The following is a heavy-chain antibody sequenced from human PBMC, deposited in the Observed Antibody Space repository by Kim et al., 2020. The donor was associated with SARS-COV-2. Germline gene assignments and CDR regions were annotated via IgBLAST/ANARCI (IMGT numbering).Heavy chain of an antibody. CDR1: GYTFTSYA. V-gene: IGHV7-4-1*02. J-gene: IGHJ4*02. D-gene: IGHD3-22*01. CDR3: ARTDYDSGGYYLGY. CDR2: INTNTGNP. Sequence: ASVKVSCKASGYTFTSYAMNWVRQAPGQGLEWMGWINTNTGNPTNAQGFTGRFVLSLDTSVSTAYLQISSLKAEDTAVYYCARTDYDSGGYYLGYWGQGTLVTVSS.